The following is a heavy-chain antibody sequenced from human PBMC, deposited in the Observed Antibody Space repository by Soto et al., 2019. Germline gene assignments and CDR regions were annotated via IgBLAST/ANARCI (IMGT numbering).Heavy chain of an antibody. CDR3: AKDRIARVLVAPYDY. V-gene: IGHV3-30*18. CDR1: GFTFSSYG. CDR2: ISYDGSNK. J-gene: IGHJ4*02. D-gene: IGHD2-15*01. Sequence: PGGSLRLSCAASGFTFSSYGMHWVRQAPGKGLEWVAVISYDGSNKYYADSVKGRFTISRDNSKNTLYLQMNSLRAEDTAVYYCAKDRIARVLVAPYDYWAQGTLVTVSS.